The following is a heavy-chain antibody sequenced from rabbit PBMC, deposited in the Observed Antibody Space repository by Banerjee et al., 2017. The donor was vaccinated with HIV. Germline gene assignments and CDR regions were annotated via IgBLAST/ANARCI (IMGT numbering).Heavy chain of an antibody. Sequence: QSLEESGGGLVQPEGSLTLTCTASGFSFSSSYYMCWVRQAPGKGLEWIACIYAGSSGAPYYASWAKGRFTGSRASSTTVTLQMTSLTAADTATYFCARWGDGTLGFGSGNLWGQGTLVTVS. CDR1: GFSFSSSYY. J-gene: IGHJ4*01. D-gene: IGHD3-1*01. V-gene: IGHV1S40*01. CDR3: ARWGDGTLGFGSGNL. CDR2: IYAGSSGAP.